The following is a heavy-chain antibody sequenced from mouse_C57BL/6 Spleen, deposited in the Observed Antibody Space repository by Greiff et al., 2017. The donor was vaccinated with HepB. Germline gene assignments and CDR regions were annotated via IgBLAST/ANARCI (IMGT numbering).Heavy chain of an antibody. V-gene: IGHV1-15*01. CDR1: GYTFTDYE. Sequence: VQLQQSGAELVRPGASVTLSCKASGYTFTDYEMHWVKQTPVHGLEWIGAIDPETGGTAYNQKFKGKAILTADKSSSTAYMELRSLTSEDSAVYYCTRGLLWYVDVWGTGTTVTVSS. J-gene: IGHJ1*03. CDR2: IDPETGGT. CDR3: TRGLLWYVDV.